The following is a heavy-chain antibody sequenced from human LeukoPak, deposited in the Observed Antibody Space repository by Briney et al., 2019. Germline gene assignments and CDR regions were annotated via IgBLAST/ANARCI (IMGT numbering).Heavy chain of an antibody. J-gene: IGHJ3*02. CDR3: ARASGSYYGGAFDI. D-gene: IGHD1-26*01. Sequence: SETLSLTCTVSGGSISSYYWSWIRQPPGKGLEWIGYIYYSGSTNYNPSLKSRVTISVDTSKNQFSLKLSSVTAADTAVYYCARASGSYYGGAFDIWGQGTMVTVSS. CDR2: IYYSGST. CDR1: GGSISSYY. V-gene: IGHV4-59*08.